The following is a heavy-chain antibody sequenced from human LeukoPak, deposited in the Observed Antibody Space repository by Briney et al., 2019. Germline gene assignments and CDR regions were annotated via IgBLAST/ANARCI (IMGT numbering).Heavy chain of an antibody. CDR1: GGPISSSRYY. J-gene: IGHJ4*02. Sequence: PSETLSLTCTVSGGPISSSRYYWDWVRQPPGKGLEWIGGIYYSGSTYYNPSLKSRVTISVDTSKNQFSLKLSSVTAADAAVYYCARRDGYNGPLDYWGQGTLVTVSS. V-gene: IGHV4-39*01. CDR2: IYYSGST. D-gene: IGHD5-24*01. CDR3: ARRDGYNGPLDY.